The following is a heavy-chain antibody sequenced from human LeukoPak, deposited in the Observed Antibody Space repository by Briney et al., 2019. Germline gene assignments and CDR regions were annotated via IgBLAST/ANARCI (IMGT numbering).Heavy chain of an antibody. J-gene: IGHJ4*02. D-gene: IGHD7-27*01. CDR3: AAWGLNDY. CDR1: GFAFSDYW. Sequence: GGSLRLSCSASGFAFSDYWMNWVRQAPGKGPEWVANINLGGSAKLYMDSVRGRCTISRDNDKNSLYLQLNSLRVEDTAVYYCAAWGLNDYWGQGTLVTVSS. CDR2: INLGGSAK. V-gene: IGHV3-7*01.